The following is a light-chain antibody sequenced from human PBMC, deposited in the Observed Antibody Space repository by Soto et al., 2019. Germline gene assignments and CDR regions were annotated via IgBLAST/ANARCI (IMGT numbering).Light chain of an antibody. CDR2: EVN. J-gene: IGLJ1*01. Sequence: QSALTQPASVSGSPGQSVTISCTGASSDVGGYDYVSWYQQHPGKAPKLILYEVNNRPSGVSNHFSGSKSGNTASLIISGLKADDEADYYCSSYSTSSTLVFGSGPKLTVL. V-gene: IGLV2-14*01. CDR1: SSDVGGYDY. CDR3: SSYSTSSTLV.